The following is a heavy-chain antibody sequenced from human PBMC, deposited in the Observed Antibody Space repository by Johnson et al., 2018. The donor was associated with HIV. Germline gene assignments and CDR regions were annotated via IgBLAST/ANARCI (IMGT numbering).Heavy chain of an antibody. Sequence: QVQLVESGGGLVKPGGSLRLSCAASGFTFSDFFMSWIRQAPGKGLEWVSLISWDGGSTYYADSVNGRFTISRDNSKNSLYLQMNSLRAEDTAVYYCARRKIAAAGRDAFDIWGQGTMVTVSS. V-gene: IGHV3-11*04. CDR2: ISWDGGST. J-gene: IGHJ3*02. CDR3: ARRKIAAAGRDAFDI. D-gene: IGHD6-13*01. CDR1: GFTFSDFF.